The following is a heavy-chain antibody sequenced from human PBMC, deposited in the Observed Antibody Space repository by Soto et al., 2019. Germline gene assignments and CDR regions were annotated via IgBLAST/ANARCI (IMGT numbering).Heavy chain of an antibody. J-gene: IGHJ4*02. CDR2: IIPIFGTA. D-gene: IGHD3-9*01. CDR1: GGTFSSYA. Sequence: SVKVSCKASGGTFSSYAISWVRQAPGQGLEWMGGIIPIFGTANYAQKFQGRVTITADESTSTAYMELSSLRSEDTAVYYCARCYTGGYDILTGYYYYFDYWGQGTLVTVSS. V-gene: IGHV1-69*13. CDR3: ARCYTGGYDILTGYYYYFDY.